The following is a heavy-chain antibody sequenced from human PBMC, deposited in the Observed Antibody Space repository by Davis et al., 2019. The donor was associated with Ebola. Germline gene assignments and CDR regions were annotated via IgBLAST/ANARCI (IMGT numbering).Heavy chain of an antibody. CDR3: AKDGYYYDSSGYYGSFVDY. CDR2: ISGSGGST. CDR1: GFTFSSYA. Sequence: GGSLRLSCAASGFTFSSYAMSWVRQAPGKGLEWVSAISGSGGSTYYAASVKGRLTISRDNSKNTLYLQMNSLRAEDTAVYYCAKDGYYYDSSGYYGSFVDYWGQGTLVTVSS. V-gene: IGHV3-23*01. J-gene: IGHJ4*02. D-gene: IGHD3-22*01.